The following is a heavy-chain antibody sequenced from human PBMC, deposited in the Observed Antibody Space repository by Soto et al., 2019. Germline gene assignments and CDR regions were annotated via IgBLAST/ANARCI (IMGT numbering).Heavy chain of an antibody. CDR2: ILSSGGT. CDR1: GDSVSSDAYY. J-gene: IGHJ4*02. D-gene: IGHD6-19*01. V-gene: IGHV4-61*08. Sequence: PSETLSLTCSVSGDSVSSDAYYWTWIRQPPGKTLEWVGFILSSGGTSTTPSLRSRLTMSVDTSRNQFSMRLTSVTAADTGVYFCAKGFSSGLYVDSWGRGTLVTVSS. CDR3: AKGFSSGLYVDS.